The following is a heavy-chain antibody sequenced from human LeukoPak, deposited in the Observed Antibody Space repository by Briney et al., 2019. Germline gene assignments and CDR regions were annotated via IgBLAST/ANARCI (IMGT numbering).Heavy chain of an antibody. CDR3: ATLKRFEYSSSSYYYYGMDV. V-gene: IGHV1-8*01. CDR2: MNPNSGNT. Sequence: ASVKVSCKASGYTFTSYDINWVRQATGQGLEWMGWMNPNSGNTGYAQKFQGRVTMTEDTSTDTAYMELSSLRSEDTAVYYCATLKRFEYSSSSYYYYGMDVWGQGTTVTVSS. CDR1: GYTFTSYD. D-gene: IGHD6-6*01. J-gene: IGHJ6*02.